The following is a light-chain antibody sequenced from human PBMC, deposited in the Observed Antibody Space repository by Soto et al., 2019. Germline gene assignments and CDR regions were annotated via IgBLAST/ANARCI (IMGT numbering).Light chain of an antibody. CDR3: QQCYSSPRT. V-gene: IGKV1-39*01. CDR2: AAS. Sequence: DIPMTQSPSTLSAGVGDRVTITCRASQRISTYLNWYQQKPGKAPTLLIYAASSVQSGVPSRFSGGESRTDFTLTINTMQPEDFATYFCQQCYSSPRTFGQGTKVEIK. CDR1: QRISTY. J-gene: IGKJ1*01.